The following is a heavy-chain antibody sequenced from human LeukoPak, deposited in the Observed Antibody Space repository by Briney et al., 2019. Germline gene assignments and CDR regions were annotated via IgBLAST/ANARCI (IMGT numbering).Heavy chain of an antibody. CDR1: GGSFSGYY. D-gene: IGHD2-15*01. J-gene: IGHJ5*02. V-gene: IGHV4-34*01. CDR2: INHSGST. Sequence: SETLSLTCAVYGGSFSGYYWSWIRQPPGKGLEWIGEINHSGSTNYNPSLKSRVTISVDTSKNQFSLKLSSVTAADTAVYYCARSGGSWNNWFDPWGQGTLVTVSS. CDR3: ARSGGSWNNWFDP.